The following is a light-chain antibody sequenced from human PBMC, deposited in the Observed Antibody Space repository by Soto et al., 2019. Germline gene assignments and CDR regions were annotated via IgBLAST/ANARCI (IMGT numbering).Light chain of an antibody. Sequence: IVLTQSPATLSLSAGEGATLSCRAIQSVSSYLAWYQQKPGQAPRLLIXGASTRATGIPARFSGSGSGTEFTLTISSLQSEDFAVYYCQQYNNWPRPITFGQGTRLEIK. CDR1: QSVSSY. CDR3: QQYNNWPRPIT. V-gene: IGKV3-15*01. CDR2: GAS. J-gene: IGKJ5*01.